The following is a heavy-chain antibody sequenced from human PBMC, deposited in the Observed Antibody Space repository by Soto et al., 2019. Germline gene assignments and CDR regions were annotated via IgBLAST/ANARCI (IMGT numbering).Heavy chain of an antibody. CDR2: ISSSSSYI. V-gene: IGHV3-21*01. CDR1: GFTFSSYS. D-gene: IGHD5-18*01. J-gene: IGHJ4*02. CDR3: AREDSYGRPPPFDY. Sequence: GGSLRFSCAASGFTFSSYSMNWVRQAPGKGLEWVSSISSSSSYIYYADSVKGRFTISRDNAKNSLYLQMNSLRAEDTAVYYCAREDSYGRPPPFDYWGQRTLVTVSS.